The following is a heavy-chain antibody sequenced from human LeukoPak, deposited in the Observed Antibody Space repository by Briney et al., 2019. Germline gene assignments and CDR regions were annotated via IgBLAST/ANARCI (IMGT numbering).Heavy chain of an antibody. J-gene: IGHJ3*02. CDR3: ARAQWLGDAFDI. CDR2: IYYSGST. V-gene: IGHV4-59*01. Sequence: SETLSLTCTVSGGSISSYYWSWIRQPPGKGLEWIGYIYYSGSTNYNLSLKSRVTISVDTSKNQFSLKLSSVTAADTAVYYCARAQWLGDAFDIWGQGTMVTVSS. D-gene: IGHD6-19*01. CDR1: GGSISSYY.